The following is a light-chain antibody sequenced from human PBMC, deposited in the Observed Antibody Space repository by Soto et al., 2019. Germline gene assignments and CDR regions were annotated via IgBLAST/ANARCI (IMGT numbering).Light chain of an antibody. CDR2: DAS. CDR1: QSVSRY. J-gene: IGKJ4*01. Sequence: ELVLTQSPATLSLSPGERATLSCRASQSVSRYLAWYQQKPGQAPRLLIYDASNRATSIPGRFSGSGSGTDFTLTISSLETEDFAVYYCQQRSNWFLTFGGGTKVEIK. V-gene: IGKV3-11*01. CDR3: QQRSNWFLT.